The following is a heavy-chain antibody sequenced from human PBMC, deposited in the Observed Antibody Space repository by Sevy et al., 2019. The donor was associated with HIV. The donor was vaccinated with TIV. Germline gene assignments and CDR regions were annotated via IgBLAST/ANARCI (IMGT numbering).Heavy chain of an antibody. CDR3: AKGQWLDL. CDR2: IRYDGNYK. V-gene: IGHV3-30*02. J-gene: IGHJ4*02. CDR1: GFTFSSYG. Sequence: GGSLRLSCAASGFTFSSYGMHWVRQAPGKGLEWVAFIRYDGNYKFYIDSMKDRFTISRDNSKNTLYLQMNSLRREDTAVYYCAKGQWLDLWGQGTLVTVSS. D-gene: IGHD6-19*01.